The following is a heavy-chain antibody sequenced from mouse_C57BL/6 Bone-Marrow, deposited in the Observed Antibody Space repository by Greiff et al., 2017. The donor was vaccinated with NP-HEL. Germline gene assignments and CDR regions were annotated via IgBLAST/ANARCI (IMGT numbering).Heavy chain of an antibody. CDR2: IDPSDSYT. D-gene: IGHD1-1*01. V-gene: IGHV1-50*01. CDR3: ARFYYGLDY. Sequence: QVQLQQPGAELVKPGASVKLSCKASGYTFTSYWMQWVKQRPGQGLGWIGEIDPSDSYTNYNQKFKGKATLTVDTSSSTAYMQLSSLTSEDSAVYYCARFYYGLDYWGQGTTLTVSS. CDR1: GYTFTSYW. J-gene: IGHJ2*01.